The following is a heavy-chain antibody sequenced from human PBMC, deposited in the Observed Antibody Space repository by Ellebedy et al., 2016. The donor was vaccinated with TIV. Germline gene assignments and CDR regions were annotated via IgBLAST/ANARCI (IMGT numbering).Heavy chain of an antibody. CDR1: GFTFSSYW. CDR2: IKQDGSEK. Sequence: GESLKISXSASGFTFSSYWMSWVRQAPGKGLEWVANIKQDGSEKYYVDSVKGRFTISRDNAKNSLYLQMNSLRAEDTAVYYCARDELVPVAGWGYYYYGMDVWGQGTTVTVSS. D-gene: IGHD6-19*01. V-gene: IGHV3-7*01. J-gene: IGHJ6*02. CDR3: ARDELVPVAGWGYYYYGMDV.